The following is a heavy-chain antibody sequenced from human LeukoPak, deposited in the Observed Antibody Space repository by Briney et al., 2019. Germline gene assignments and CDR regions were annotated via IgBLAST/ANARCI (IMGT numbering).Heavy chain of an antibody. D-gene: IGHD3-10*01. V-gene: IGHV4-59*01. J-gene: IGHJ4*02. CDR2: IYYSGST. CDR1: GGSISSYY. Sequence: SETLSLTCTVSGGSISSYYWSWIRQLPGKGLEWIGYIYYSGSTNYNPSLKSRVTISVDTSKNQFSLKLSSVTAADTAVYYCARDHGSGSYRNWGQGTLVTVSS. CDR3: ARDHGSGSYRN.